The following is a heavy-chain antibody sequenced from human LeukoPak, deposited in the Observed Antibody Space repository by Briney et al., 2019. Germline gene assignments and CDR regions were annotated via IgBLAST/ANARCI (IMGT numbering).Heavy chain of an antibody. D-gene: IGHD5-18*01. CDR3: AKASYGILYYFDY. V-gene: IGHV3-30*18. CDR2: ISYDGSNK. J-gene: IGHJ4*02. Sequence: PGGSLRLSCAPSALTFSTDGMHWVRQAPGKGRERVAAISYDGSNKYYADSVKGRFTISRDDSNNTLYLQMNSLRAEHTAVYYCAKASYGILYYFDYGGQGTLVTVSS. CDR1: ALTFSTDG.